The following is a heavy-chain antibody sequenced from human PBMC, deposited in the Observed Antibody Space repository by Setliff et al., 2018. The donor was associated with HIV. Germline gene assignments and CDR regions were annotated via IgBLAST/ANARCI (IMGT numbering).Heavy chain of an antibody. CDR2: IGGYNGNT. D-gene: IGHD2-15*01. CDR3: ARDWWELPALDC. J-gene: IGHJ4*02. Sequence: ASVKVSCKASGGTFSSYAISWVRQAPGQGLEWMGWIGGYNGNTNYAQNLQGRVTMTTDTSTSTAYMELRSLRSDDTAVYYCARDWWELPALDCWGQGTRVTVSS. CDR1: GGTFSSYA. V-gene: IGHV1-18*01.